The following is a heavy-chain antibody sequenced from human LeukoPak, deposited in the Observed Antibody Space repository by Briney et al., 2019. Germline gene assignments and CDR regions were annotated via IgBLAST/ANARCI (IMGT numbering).Heavy chain of an antibody. J-gene: IGHJ3*02. Sequence: SETLSLTCAVYGGSFSGYYWSWIRQPPGKGLEWIGEINHSGSTNYNPSLKSRVTISVDTSKNQSSLKLSSVTAADTAVYYCARELRYSSSWYSRKAFDIWGQGTMVTVSS. V-gene: IGHV4-34*01. CDR2: INHSGST. CDR1: GGSFSGYY. CDR3: ARELRYSSSWYSRKAFDI. D-gene: IGHD6-13*01.